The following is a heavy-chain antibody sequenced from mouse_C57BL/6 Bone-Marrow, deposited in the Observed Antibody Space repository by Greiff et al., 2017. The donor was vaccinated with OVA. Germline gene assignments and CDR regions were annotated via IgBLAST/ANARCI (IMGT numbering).Heavy chain of an antibody. CDR2: IHPNSGST. D-gene: IGHD2-4*01. CDR1: GYTFTSYW. Sequence: QVQLQQSGAELVKPGASVKLSCKASGYTFTSYWMHWVKQRPGQGLEWIGMIHPNSGSTNYNEKFKSKATLTVDKSSSTAYMQLSSLTSEDSAVYDCARSDDYDGNYWGQGTTLTVSS. V-gene: IGHV1-64*01. CDR3: ARSDDYDGNY. J-gene: IGHJ2*01.